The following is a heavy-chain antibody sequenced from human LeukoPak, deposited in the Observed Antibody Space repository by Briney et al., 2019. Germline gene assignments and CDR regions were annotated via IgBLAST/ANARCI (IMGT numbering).Heavy chain of an antibody. J-gene: IGHJ3*02. Sequence: ASVKVSCKASGYTFTGYYMHWVRQAPGQGLEWMGWINPKSGGTNYAQKFQGRVTMTRDTSISTAYMELSRLRSDDTAVYYCARGAGERVTIFVRWGGRWKWVDIWGQGTMVTVSS. V-gene: IGHV1-2*02. CDR2: INPKSGGT. D-gene: IGHD3-9*01. CDR3: ARGAGERVTIFVRWGGRWKWVDI. CDR1: GYTFTGYY.